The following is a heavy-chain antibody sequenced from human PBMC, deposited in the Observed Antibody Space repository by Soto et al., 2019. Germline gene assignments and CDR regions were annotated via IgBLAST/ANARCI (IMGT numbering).Heavy chain of an antibody. V-gene: IGHV3-48*02. J-gene: IGHJ6*02. CDR3: ARSPEYYYDRSYGMDV. Sequence: GGSLRLSCAASGFTFSSYSMNWVRQAPGKGLEWVSYISSSSSTIYYADSVKGRFTISRDNAKNSLYLQMNSLRDEDTAVYYCARSPEYYYDRSYGMDVWGQGTTVTVSS. CDR2: ISSSSSTI. CDR1: GFTFSSYS. D-gene: IGHD3-22*01.